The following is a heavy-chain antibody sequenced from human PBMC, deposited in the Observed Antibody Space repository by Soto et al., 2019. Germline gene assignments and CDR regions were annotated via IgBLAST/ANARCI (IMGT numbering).Heavy chain of an antibody. CDR2: ISYDGSNK. Sequence: PGGSLRLSCAASGFTFSSYGMHWVRQAPGKGLEWVAVISYDGSNKYYADSVKGRFTISRDNSKNTLYLQMNSLRAEDTAVYYCAKEITYYYDSSGYSNFGYWGQGTLVTVSS. D-gene: IGHD3-22*01. J-gene: IGHJ4*02. CDR3: AKEITYYYDSSGYSNFGY. V-gene: IGHV3-30*18. CDR1: GFTFSSYG.